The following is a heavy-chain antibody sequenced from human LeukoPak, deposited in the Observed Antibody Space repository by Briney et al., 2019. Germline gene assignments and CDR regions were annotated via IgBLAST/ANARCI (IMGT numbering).Heavy chain of an antibody. CDR1: GGSISSSSYY. J-gene: IGHJ3*02. CDR3: ARMEEWELDAFDI. Sequence: NASETLSLTCTVSGGSISSSSYYWGWIRQPPGKGLEWIGNIYYSGSTYYNPSLKSRVTISVDTSKNQFSLKLSSVTAADTAEYYCARMEEWELDAFDIWGQGTMVTVSS. CDR2: IYYSGST. V-gene: IGHV4-39*07. D-gene: IGHD1-26*01.